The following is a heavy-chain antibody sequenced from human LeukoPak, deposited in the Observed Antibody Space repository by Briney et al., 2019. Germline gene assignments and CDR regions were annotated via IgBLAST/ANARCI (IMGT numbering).Heavy chain of an antibody. CDR2: ISGSGGST. V-gene: IGHV3-23*01. CDR3: AKSGYYKAQYYYGMDV. Sequence: GGSLRLSCAASGFTFSSYAMSWVRQAPGKGLEWVSAISGSGGSTYYADSVKGRFTISRDNFKNTLYLQMNSLRAEDTAVYYCAKSGYYKAQYYYGMDVWGQGTTVTVSS. D-gene: IGHD3-9*01. J-gene: IGHJ6*02. CDR1: GFTFSSYA.